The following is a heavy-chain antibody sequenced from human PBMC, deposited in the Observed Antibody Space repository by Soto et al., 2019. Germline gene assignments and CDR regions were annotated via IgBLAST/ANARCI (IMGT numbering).Heavy chain of an antibody. CDR2: ISGSGGST. J-gene: IGHJ6*02. V-gene: IGHV3-23*01. CDR3: AKDRVDTAMDRYYGMDV. D-gene: IGHD5-18*01. CDR1: GFTFSSYA. Sequence: GGSLRLSCAASGFTFSSYAMSWVRQAPGKGLEWVSAISGSGGSTYYADSVKGRFTISRDNSKNTLYLQMNSLRAEDTAVYYFAKDRVDTAMDRYYGMDVWGQWTTVTVSS.